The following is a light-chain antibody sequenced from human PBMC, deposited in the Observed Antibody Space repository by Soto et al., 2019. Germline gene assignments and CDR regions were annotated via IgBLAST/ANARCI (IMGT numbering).Light chain of an antibody. V-gene: IGLV2-18*02. CDR3: SSYTTDSTYV. CDR1: SSDFGSYNR. CDR2: EVS. J-gene: IGLJ1*01. Sequence: QSVLTQPPSVSGSPGQSVTISCTGTSSDFGSYNRVSWYQRPPGTGPKLMIYEVSNRPSGVPDRFSGSKSGNTASLTISGLQAEDEAEYYCSSYTTDSTYVFGTGTKVTVL.